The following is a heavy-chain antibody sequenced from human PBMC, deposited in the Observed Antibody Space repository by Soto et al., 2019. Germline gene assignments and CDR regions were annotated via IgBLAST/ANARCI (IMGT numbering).Heavy chain of an antibody. CDR1: GGSISSSSYY. CDR3: ARLTYSSGQIDY. CDR2: IYYSGST. V-gene: IGHV4-39*01. Sequence: SETLSLTCTVSGGSISSSSYYWGWIRQPPGKGLEWIGSIYYSGSTYYNPSLKSRVTISVDTSKNQFSLKLSSVTAADTAVYYCARLTYSSGQIDYWGQGTLVTVSS. D-gene: IGHD6-19*01. J-gene: IGHJ4*02.